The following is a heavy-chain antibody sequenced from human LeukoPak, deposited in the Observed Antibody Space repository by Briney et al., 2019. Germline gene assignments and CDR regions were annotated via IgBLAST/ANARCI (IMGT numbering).Heavy chain of an antibody. CDR3: ACGYSYGHEDY. CDR2: IYSGGST. Sequence: PGGSLRLSCAASGFAVSANYMSWVRQAPGKGLEWVSVIYSGGSTYYADSVKGRFTISRDNSKNTPYLQMNSLRAEDTAVYYCACGYSYGHEDYWGQGTLVTVSS. D-gene: IGHD5-18*01. J-gene: IGHJ4*02. CDR1: GFAVSANY. V-gene: IGHV3-53*01.